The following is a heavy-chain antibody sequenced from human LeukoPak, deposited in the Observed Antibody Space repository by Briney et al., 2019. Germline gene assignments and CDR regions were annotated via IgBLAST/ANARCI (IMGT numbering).Heavy chain of an antibody. J-gene: IGHJ5*02. CDR3: ALAPGISSSFDP. D-gene: IGHD1-14*01. V-gene: IGHV1-69*02. CDR2: IIPILGIT. Sequence: SVKVSCKASGGTFSTYSISWVRQAPGQGLEWMGRIIPILGITNYAQKFQGRVTITADKSTSTAYMELSSLTSEDTAIYYCALAPGISSSFDPWGQGTLVTVSS. CDR1: GGTFSTYS.